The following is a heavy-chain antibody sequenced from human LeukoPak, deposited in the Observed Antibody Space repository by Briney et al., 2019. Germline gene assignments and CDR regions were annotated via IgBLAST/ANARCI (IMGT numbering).Heavy chain of an antibody. J-gene: IGHJ4*02. CDR1: GFTFHVYT. D-gene: IGHD2/OR15-2a*01. V-gene: IGHV3-23*01. CDR3: AKSTCSTTNFNVGFFIDF. Sequence: PGGSLRLSSAASGFTFHVYTAGGGRHAPEGGGRRLLSNYNSGGSTTYVDSVKGGCTISRDNPKNTLYFHMSSLRAQAQAIYFFAKSTCSTTNFNVGFFIDFGGRGALVTVSS. CDR2: NYNSGGST.